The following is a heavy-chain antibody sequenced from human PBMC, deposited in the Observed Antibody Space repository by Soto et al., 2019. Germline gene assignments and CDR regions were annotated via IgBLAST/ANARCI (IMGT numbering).Heavy chain of an antibody. CDR1: GGSFSGYY. V-gene: IGHV4-34*01. CDR2: INHSGST. Sequence: SETLSLTCAVYGGSFSGYYWSWIRQPPGKGLEWIGEINHSGSTNYNPSLKSRVTISVDTSKNQFSLKLSSVTAADTAVYYCARCIVPAAAYSFDYWGQGTMVTVSS. CDR3: ARCIVPAAAYSFDY. J-gene: IGHJ4*02. D-gene: IGHD2-2*01.